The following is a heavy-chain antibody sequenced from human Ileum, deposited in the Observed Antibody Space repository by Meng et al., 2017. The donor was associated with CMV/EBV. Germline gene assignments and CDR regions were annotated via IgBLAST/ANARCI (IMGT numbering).Heavy chain of an antibody. CDR2: ISGSGGST. Sequence: VQPLGAGGGLVQPGGSLRLSCAASGFTFSSYAMSWVRQAPGKGLEWVSAISGSGGSTYYADSVKGRFTISRDNSKNTLYLQMNSLRAEDTAVYYCAKGSEITAQELDYWGQGTLVTVSS. CDR1: GFTFSSYA. J-gene: IGHJ4*02. CDR3: AKGSEITAQELDY. D-gene: IGHD5-18*01. V-gene: IGHV3-23*01.